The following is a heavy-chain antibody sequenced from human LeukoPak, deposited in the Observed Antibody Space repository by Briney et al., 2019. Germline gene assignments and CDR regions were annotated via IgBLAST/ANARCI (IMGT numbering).Heavy chain of an antibody. CDR1: GFTFSNYG. J-gene: IGHJ4*02. D-gene: IGHD2-15*01. Sequence: PGGSLRLSCAASGFTFSNYGMSWVRQAPGKGLEWVSAMSGSGGHMYYTDSVKGRFTISRDNSKNTLYLQMNSLRAEDTAVYYCARDTHCSGGSCYSDYWGQGTLVTVSS. CDR2: MSGSGGHM. CDR3: ARDTHCSGGSCYSDY. V-gene: IGHV3-23*01.